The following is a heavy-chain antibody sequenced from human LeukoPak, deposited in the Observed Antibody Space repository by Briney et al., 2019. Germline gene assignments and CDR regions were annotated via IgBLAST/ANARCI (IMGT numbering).Heavy chain of an antibody. CDR2: IRSKAYGGTI. CDR3: TRAYGSGRNWFDP. Sequence: PGGSLRLSCTASGFTFGDYAMSWFRQAPGKGLEWVGFIRSKAYGGTIEYAASVKGRFTISRDDSKSIAYLQMNSLKTEDTAVYYCTRAYGSGRNWFDPWGQGTLVTVSS. CDR1: GFTFGDYA. V-gene: IGHV3-49*03. J-gene: IGHJ5*02. D-gene: IGHD3-10*01.